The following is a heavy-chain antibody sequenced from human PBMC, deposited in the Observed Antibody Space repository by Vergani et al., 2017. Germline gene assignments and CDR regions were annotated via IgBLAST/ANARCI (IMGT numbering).Heavy chain of an antibody. CDR2: IYTSGAT. Sequence: QVQLQESGPGLVKPSQTLSLTCTVSGGSFSTGGQSWTWLRQSAGKGLEWIGRIYTSGATNYNPSLRSRAIMSVDASKKQFSLKLTSVTAADTAVYYCASKPTGTSWYSVKYYFDFWGQGTLVAVSS. CDR3: ASKPTGTSWYSVKYYFDF. J-gene: IGHJ4*02. V-gene: IGHV4-61*02. CDR1: GGSFSTGGQS. D-gene: IGHD6-13*01.